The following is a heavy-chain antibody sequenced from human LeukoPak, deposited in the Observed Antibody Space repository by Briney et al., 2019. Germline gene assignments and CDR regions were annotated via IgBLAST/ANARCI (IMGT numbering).Heavy chain of an antibody. V-gene: IGHV3-74*01. Sequence: GGSLRLCRGGSGCTFSSYWMHWARQALGKALVWVPRMIGDLGSTSYADSVRGRFNISRDNSNNTLFLQMDSLRVEDTAVYYCAKDGEGLGWEFDSWGQGTLVTVCS. D-gene: IGHD1-26*01. CDR3: AKDGEGLGWEFDS. J-gene: IGHJ4*02. CDR1: GCTFSSYW. CDR2: MIGDLGST.